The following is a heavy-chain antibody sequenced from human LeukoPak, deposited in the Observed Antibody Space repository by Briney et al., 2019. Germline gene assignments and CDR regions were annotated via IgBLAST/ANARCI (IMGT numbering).Heavy chain of an antibody. V-gene: IGHV3-11*01. D-gene: IGHD3-9*01. CDR1: GFTFSDYY. Sequence: PGGSLRLSCAASGFTFSDYYMSWIRQAPGKGLEWVSYISSSGSTIYYADSVKGRFTISRDNARNSLYLQMNSLRAEDTAIYYCAKVDGYDILTGSYYFDYWGQGTLVTVSS. J-gene: IGHJ4*02. CDR3: AKVDGYDILTGSYYFDY. CDR2: ISSSGSTI.